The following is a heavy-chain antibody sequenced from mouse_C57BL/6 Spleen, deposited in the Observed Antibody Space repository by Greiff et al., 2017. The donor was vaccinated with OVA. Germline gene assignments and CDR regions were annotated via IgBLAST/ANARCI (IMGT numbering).Heavy chain of an antibody. Sequence: QVQLQQPGAELVKPGASVKMSCKASGYTFTSYWITWVKQRPGQGLEWIGDIYPGSGSTNYNEKFKSKATLTVDTSSSTAYRQLGSLTSEDSAVYYCESKGLFFDYWGQGTTRTVSS. V-gene: IGHV1-55*01. J-gene: IGHJ2*01. D-gene: IGHD3-3*01. CDR3: ESKGLFFDY. CDR1: GYTFTSYW. CDR2: IYPGSGST.